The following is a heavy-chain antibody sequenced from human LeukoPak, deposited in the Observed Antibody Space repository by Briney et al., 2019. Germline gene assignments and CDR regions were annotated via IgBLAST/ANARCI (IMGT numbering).Heavy chain of an antibody. V-gene: IGHV1-8*01. Sequence: ASVKVSCKASGYTFTRYEINWVRQAPGQGLEWMGWMNPNTGNTAYARNFQGRVIMTRNTSINTAYLELSSLRSEDTALYYCARSAGLGYYYYYMDVWGKGTTVTVSS. D-gene: IGHD6-13*01. CDR2: MNPNTGNT. J-gene: IGHJ6*03. CDR3: ARSAGLGYYYYYMDV. CDR1: GYTFTRYE.